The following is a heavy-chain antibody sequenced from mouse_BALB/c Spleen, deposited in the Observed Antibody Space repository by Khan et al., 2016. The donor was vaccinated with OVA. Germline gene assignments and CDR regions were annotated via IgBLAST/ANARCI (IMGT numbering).Heavy chain of an antibody. V-gene: IGHV3-2*02. J-gene: IGHJ2*01. CDR2: ISYSGNP. CDR3: ARVYGGDFDY. D-gene: IGHD1-1*01. Sequence: EVQLQESGPCLVKPSPSLSLTFTVTGYSLTSDYAWNWIRQFPGNKLEWMGYISYSGNPNYNPSLRSRISITRDTSKHQFFLQLNSVTTEDTAKYYCARVYGGDFDYWGQGNNLTVSS. CDR1: GYSLTSDYA.